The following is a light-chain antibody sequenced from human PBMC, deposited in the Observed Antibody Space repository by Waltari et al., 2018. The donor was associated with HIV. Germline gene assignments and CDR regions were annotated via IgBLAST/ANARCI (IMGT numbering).Light chain of an antibody. CDR3: QQSYKTSYS. CDR1: QSISNY. V-gene: IGKV1-39*01. Sequence: DIQMTQSPSSLSASVGDRVTITCRASQSISNYLNWYQQKPGKAPKLLIYAASNLQSGVQSGFSGSGSGTDFTLTISSLQPEDFATYYCQQSYKTSYSFGQGTKLEIK. J-gene: IGKJ2*03. CDR2: AAS.